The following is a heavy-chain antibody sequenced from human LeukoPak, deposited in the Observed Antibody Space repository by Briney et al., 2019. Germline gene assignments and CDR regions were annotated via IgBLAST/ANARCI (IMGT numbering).Heavy chain of an antibody. CDR2: ISGSGSNT. J-gene: IGHJ4*02. D-gene: IGHD6-13*01. CDR3: AREAGIAAQITSDAYYFDY. Sequence: PGGSLRLSCAASGFTVSNNYMRWVRQAPGKGLEWISDISGSGSNTYYADSVKGRFTISRDNSKNTLYLQMNSLRAEDTAVYYCAREAGIAAQITSDAYYFDYWGQGTLVTVSS. V-gene: IGHV3-23*01. CDR1: GFTVSNNY.